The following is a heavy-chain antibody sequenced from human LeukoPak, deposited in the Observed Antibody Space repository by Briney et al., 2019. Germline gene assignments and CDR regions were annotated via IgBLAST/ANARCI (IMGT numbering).Heavy chain of an antibody. Sequence: ASVKVSCKASGYTFTGYYMHWVRQAPGQGLEWMGWINPNSGGTNYAQKFQGRVTMTRDTCISTAYMELSRLRSDDTAVYYCAREGLGSTSLEFDPWGQGTLVTVSS. CDR2: INPNSGGT. J-gene: IGHJ5*02. CDR1: GYTFTGYY. CDR3: AREGLGSTSLEFDP. D-gene: IGHD2-2*01. V-gene: IGHV1-2*02.